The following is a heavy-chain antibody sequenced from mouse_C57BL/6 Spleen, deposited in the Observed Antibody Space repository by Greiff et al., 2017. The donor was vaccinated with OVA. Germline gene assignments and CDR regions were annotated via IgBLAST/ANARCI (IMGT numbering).Heavy chain of an antibody. V-gene: IGHV1-18*01. CDR3: ALPYYYGSSYRWYFDV. J-gene: IGHJ1*03. Sequence: EVQLQQSGPELVKPGASVKIPCKASGYTFTDYNMDWVKQSHGKSLEWIGDINPNNGGTIYNQKFKGKATLTVDKSSSTAYMELRSLTSEDTAVYYCALPYYYGSSYRWYFDVWGTGTTVTVSS. CDR2: INPNNGGT. D-gene: IGHD1-1*01. CDR1: GYTFTDYN.